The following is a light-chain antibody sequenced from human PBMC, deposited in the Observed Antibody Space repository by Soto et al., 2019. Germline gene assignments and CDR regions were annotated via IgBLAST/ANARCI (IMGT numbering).Light chain of an antibody. J-gene: IGLJ1*01. CDR1: SSDVGSYNH. CDR3: CSYAGGSSYV. Sequence: QSALTQPASVSGSDGQSITISCTGSSSDVGSYNHASWYQQRPGKAPKFMIYEGNKRPSGVSNRFSGSKSGNTASLTISGLQGDDEADYYCCSYAGGSSYVFGAGTKLTVL. V-gene: IGLV2-23*01. CDR2: EGN.